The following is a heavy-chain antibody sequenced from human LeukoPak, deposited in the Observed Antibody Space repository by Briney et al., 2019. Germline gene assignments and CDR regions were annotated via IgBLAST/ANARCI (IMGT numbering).Heavy chain of an antibody. J-gene: IGHJ4*02. CDR2: IKQDGSEK. CDR3: ARGYCTSTSCYFDY. D-gene: IGHD2-2*01. V-gene: IGHV3-7*01. Sequence: PGGSLRLSCAASGFTFSSYWMSWVRQAPGKGLDWVANIKQDGSEKYYVDSVKGRFTISRDNAKNPLYLQMNSLRAEDTAVYYCARGYCTSTSCYFDYWGQGTLVTVSS. CDR1: GFTFSSYW.